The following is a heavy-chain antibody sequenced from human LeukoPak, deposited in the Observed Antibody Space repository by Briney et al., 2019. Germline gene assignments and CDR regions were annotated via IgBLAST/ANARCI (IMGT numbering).Heavy chain of an antibody. Sequence: GGSLRLSCAASGFTFTSFAMSWVRQAPGKGLVWVSSIDSDGSTTTYADSVKGRFTISRDNAKNTLFLQMNSLRAEDTAVYYCARTVAGRPFDSWGQGTLVTVSS. CDR1: GFTFTSFA. CDR2: IDSDGSTT. CDR3: ARTVAGRPFDS. J-gene: IGHJ4*02. V-gene: IGHV3-74*01. D-gene: IGHD6-19*01.